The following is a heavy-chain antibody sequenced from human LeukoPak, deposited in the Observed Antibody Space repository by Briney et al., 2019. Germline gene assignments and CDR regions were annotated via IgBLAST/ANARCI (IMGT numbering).Heavy chain of an antibody. Sequence: ASVKVSCKASGYTFTSYGISWVRQAPGQGLEWMGWISAYNGNTNYAQKLQGRVTMTTDTSTSTAYMELSSLRSEDTAVYYCARDPRVAAADDWFDPWGQGTLVTVSS. V-gene: IGHV1-18*01. CDR3: ARDPRVAAADDWFDP. D-gene: IGHD6-13*01. CDR1: GYTFTSYG. J-gene: IGHJ5*02. CDR2: ISAYNGNT.